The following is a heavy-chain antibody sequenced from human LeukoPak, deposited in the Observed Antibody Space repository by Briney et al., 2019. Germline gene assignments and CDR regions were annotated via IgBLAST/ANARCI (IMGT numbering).Heavy chain of an antibody. Sequence: GGSLRLSCAASGFTFSSYSMNWVRQAPGKGLEWVSSISSSSSYIYYADSVKGRFTISRDNAKNSLYLQMNSLRAEDTAVYYCARDLLLWFGEQHNWFDPWGQGTLVTVSS. J-gene: IGHJ5*02. CDR2: ISSSSSYI. D-gene: IGHD3-10*01. CDR1: GFTFSSYS. CDR3: ARDLLLWFGEQHNWFDP. V-gene: IGHV3-21*01.